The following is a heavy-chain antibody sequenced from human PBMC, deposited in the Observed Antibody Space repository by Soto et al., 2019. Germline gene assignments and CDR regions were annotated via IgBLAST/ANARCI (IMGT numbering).Heavy chain of an antibody. V-gene: IGHV2-70*20. CDR3: ARTRAASGSFFFDY. D-gene: IGHD6-13*01. CDR2: IDWDDDK. Sequence: SGPRLVNPTQTLTLTCTFSGFSLSSSGMCVSWVRQPPAKTLDCLAVIDWDDDKFGSTPLKNRLTLSKCPSKNQVVLTMTNAYPMDTATYYCARTRAASGSFFFDYWGPGTLVTVSS. CDR1: GFSLSSSGMC. J-gene: IGHJ4*02.